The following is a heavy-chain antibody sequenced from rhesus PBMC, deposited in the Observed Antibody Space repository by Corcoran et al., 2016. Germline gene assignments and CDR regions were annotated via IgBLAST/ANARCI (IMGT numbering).Heavy chain of an antibody. CDR3: ANRPTAGTVGPIDY. CDR2: IYGSGGGT. J-gene: IGHJ4*01. CDR1: GGSISDDYY. V-gene: IGHV4-106*01. Sequence: QLQLQESGPELVKPSETLSLTCAVSGGSISDDYYWSWIRQPPGKGLEWMGNIYGSGGGTNYTPSHKDRVTISIDTSKNQFSLKLSSVTAAATAVYYCANRPTAGTVGPIDYWGQGVLVTVSS. D-gene: IGHD5-24*01.